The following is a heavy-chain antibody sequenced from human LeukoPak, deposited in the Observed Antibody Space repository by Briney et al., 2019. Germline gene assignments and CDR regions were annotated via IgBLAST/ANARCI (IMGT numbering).Heavy chain of an antibody. CDR1: GYTFTSND. V-gene: IGHV1-8*01. Sequence: GASVKVSCKASGYTFTSNDINWVRQAPGQGLEWMGWMNPNRGNTGYAQKFQGRVTMTRNTSISTAYMELSSLISEDTAVYYCAREEEMVYGDFDYWGQGTLVTVSS. J-gene: IGHJ4*02. CDR2: MNPNRGNT. D-gene: IGHD2-8*01. CDR3: AREEEMVYGDFDY.